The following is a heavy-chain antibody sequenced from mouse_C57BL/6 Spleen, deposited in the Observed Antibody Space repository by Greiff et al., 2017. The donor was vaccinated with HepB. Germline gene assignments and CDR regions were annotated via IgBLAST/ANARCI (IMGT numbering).Heavy chain of an antibody. CDR3: ARDNLYAMDD. CDR1: GYSITSGYY. J-gene: IGHJ4*01. CDR2: ISYDGSN. V-gene: IGHV3-6*01. Sequence: DVKLQESGPGLVKPSQSLSLTCSVTGYSITSGYYWNWIRQFPGNKLEWMGYISYDGSNNYNPSLKNRISITRDTSKNQFFLKLNSVTNEDTATYYCARDNLYAMDDWGQGTSVTVSS.